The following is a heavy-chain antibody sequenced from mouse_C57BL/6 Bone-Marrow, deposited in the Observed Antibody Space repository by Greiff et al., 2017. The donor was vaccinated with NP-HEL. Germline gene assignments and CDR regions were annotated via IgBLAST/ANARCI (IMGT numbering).Heavy chain of an antibody. D-gene: IGHD3-2*02. J-gene: IGHJ3*01. CDR1: GYSITSGYY. CDR2: ISYDGSN. CDR3: ARDQGWFAY. V-gene: IGHV3-6*01. Sequence: ESGPGLVKPSQSLSLTCSVTGYSITSGYYWNWIRQFPGNKLEWMGYISYDGSNNYNPSLKNRISITRDTSKNQFFLKLNSVTTEDTATYYCARDQGWFAYWDQGTLVTVSA.